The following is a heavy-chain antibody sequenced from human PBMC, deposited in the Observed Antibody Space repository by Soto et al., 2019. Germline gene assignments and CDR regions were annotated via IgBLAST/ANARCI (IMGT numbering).Heavy chain of an antibody. CDR2: IKRDGNEK. CDR3: ARATVRYCSGGSCYSIDAFDI. J-gene: IGHJ3*02. Sequence: PGGSLRLSCAASGFTFTRHWMSWVRQAPGKGLEWVANIKRDGNEKYYVDSVKGRFTISRDNAKNTLYLQMNSLRAEDTAVYYCARATVRYCSGGSCYSIDAFDIWGQGTMVTVSS. V-gene: IGHV3-7*01. CDR1: GFTFTRHW. D-gene: IGHD2-15*01.